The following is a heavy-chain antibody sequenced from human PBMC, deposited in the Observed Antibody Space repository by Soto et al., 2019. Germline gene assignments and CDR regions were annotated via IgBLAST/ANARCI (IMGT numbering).Heavy chain of an antibody. CDR3: AIWFCGGGSCCSRGFDL. J-gene: IGHJ3*01. CDR1: GFTFSDHH. D-gene: IGHD2-15*01. Sequence: EVQLVDSGGGLVQPGGSLRLSCATSGFTFSDHHMDWVRRAPGKGLEWVGRIRNKANSYTTEYAASVKGRFTVSRDDSKNTLYLQMNILKTEDTAVYYCAIWFCGGGSCCSRGFDLLGQGTRVTVSS. V-gene: IGHV3-72*01. CDR2: IRNKANSYTT.